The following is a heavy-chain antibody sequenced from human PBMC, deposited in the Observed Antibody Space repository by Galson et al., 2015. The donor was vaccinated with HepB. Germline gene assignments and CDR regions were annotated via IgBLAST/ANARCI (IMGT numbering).Heavy chain of an antibody. CDR2: IYYSGTT. J-gene: IGHJ4*02. V-gene: IGHV4-39*07. Sequence: LSLTCTVSGGSITSSSNYWGWIRQPPGKGLEWIGSIYYSGTTTYNPSLKSRVTILIDTSKNQFSLKLSSLTAADTAIYYCARGTVYDSSRRGFDYWGQGTLVTVSS. CDR1: GGSITSSSNY. D-gene: IGHD3-22*01. CDR3: ARGTVYDSSRRGFDY.